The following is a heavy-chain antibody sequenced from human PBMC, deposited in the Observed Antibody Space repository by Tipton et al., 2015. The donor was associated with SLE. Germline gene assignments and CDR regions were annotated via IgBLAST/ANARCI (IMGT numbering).Heavy chain of an antibody. CDR1: GGSISSGYY. Sequence: TLSLTCTVSGGSISSGYYWGWIRQPPGKGLEWIGEINHSGSTNYNPSLKSRVSKSVDTSKNQLSLKLSSVTAADTAVYYCARARSLITGTTGGTFDYWGQGTLVTVTS. D-gene: IGHD1-20*01. V-gene: IGHV4-38-2*02. CDR2: INHSGST. J-gene: IGHJ4*02. CDR3: ARARSLITGTTGGTFDY.